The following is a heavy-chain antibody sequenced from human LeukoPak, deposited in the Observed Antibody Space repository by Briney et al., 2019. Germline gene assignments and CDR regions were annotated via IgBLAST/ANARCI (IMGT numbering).Heavy chain of an antibody. CDR1: GFTFSSHW. D-gene: IGHD6-19*01. J-gene: IGHJ4*02. Sequence: PGGSLRLSCAASGFTFSSHWMHWVRQGPGKGLVWVSRINSDGSSTTYADSVKGRFTMSRDNAKNTLYLQMNSLRAEDTAVYYCASDLDTVAGTDYYFDYWGQGTLVTVSS. V-gene: IGHV3-74*01. CDR2: INSDGSST. CDR3: ASDLDTVAGTDYYFDY.